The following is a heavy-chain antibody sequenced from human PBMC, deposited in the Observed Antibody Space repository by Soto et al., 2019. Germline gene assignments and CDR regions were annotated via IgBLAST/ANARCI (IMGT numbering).Heavy chain of an antibody. CDR2: ISNSDYT. D-gene: IGHD2-2*01. CDR1: GFAFNNYG. J-gene: IGHJ4*02. Sequence: GWLRRSWAVSGFAFNNYGINWVRQAPGKGLEWGSSISNSDYTYYSDSVKGRFAISRDNAKSSVSLQMNTLRVEDTDVYYCATEDSIIIPAVSDFWGQGTLVTVYS. V-gene: IGHV3-21*01. CDR3: ATEDSIIIPAVSDF.